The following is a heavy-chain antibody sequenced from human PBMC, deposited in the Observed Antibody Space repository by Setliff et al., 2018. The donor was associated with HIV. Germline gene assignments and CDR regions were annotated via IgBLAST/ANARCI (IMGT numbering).Heavy chain of an antibody. CDR3: ARGSSIIAAAYPDALDI. Sequence: GASVKVSCKASGYTFTDYYMQWVRQAPGQGLEWMGRINPDSGGANYAQKFQGRVTMTRDTAISTAYMELSSLRSDDTAVYYCARGSSIIAAAYPDALDIWGQGTMVTVSS. CDR1: GYTFTDYY. J-gene: IGHJ3*02. V-gene: IGHV1-2*06. D-gene: IGHD6-13*01. CDR2: INPDSGGA.